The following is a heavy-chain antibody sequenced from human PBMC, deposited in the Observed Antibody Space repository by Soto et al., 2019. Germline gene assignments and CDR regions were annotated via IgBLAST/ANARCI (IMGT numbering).Heavy chain of an antibody. J-gene: IGHJ4*02. D-gene: IGHD1-26*01. CDR1: GFTFSSYA. CDR2: ISYDGSNK. CDR3: ARDVLRVGATLIDY. Sequence: GGSLRLSCAASGFTFSSYAMHWVRQAPGKGLEWVAVISYDGSNKYYADSVKGRFTISRDNSKNTLYLQMNSLRAEDTAVYYCARDVLRVGATLIDYWGQGTLVTVPS. V-gene: IGHV3-30-3*01.